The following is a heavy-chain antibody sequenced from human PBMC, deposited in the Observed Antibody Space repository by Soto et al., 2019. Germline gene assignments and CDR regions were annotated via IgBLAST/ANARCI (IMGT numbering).Heavy chain of an antibody. CDR2: IIPIFGTA. D-gene: IGHD2-15*01. J-gene: IGHJ6*02. Sequence: QVQLVQSGAEVKKPGSSVKVSCKASGGTFSSYAISWVRQAPGQGLEWMGGIIPIFGTANYAQNFQGRVKTPADESTSTPYLELSSLRPEDTAMYYCARTDCSGGSCYYPYYYYGMDVWGQGTTVTVSS. CDR3: ARTDCSGGSCYYPYYYYGMDV. CDR1: GGTFSSYA. V-gene: IGHV1-69*01.